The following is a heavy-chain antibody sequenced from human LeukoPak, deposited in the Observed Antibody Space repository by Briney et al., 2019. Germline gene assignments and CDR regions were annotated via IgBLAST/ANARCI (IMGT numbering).Heavy chain of an antibody. J-gene: IGHJ4*02. CDR3: AKFPYGDYVHY. CDR2: IKGAVSEK. V-gene: IGHV3-7*05. CDR1: GFTFSNFW. Sequence: GGSLRLSCAASGFTFSNFWMSWVRKAPGKGLEWVANIKGAVSEKYHVDSVNGRFTISRDNAKNSLYLQMDSLRAEDTAVYYCAKFPYGDYVHYWGQGNLVTVSS. D-gene: IGHD4-17*01.